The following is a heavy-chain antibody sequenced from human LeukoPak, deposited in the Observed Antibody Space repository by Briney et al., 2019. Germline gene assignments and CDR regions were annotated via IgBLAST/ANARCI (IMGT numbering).Heavy chain of an antibody. CDR3: ARAGVVVPAAIGGYYMDV. Sequence: ASVKVSCKASGYTFTGYYMHWVRQAPGQGLEWMGWINPNSGGTNYAQKFQGRVTMTRDTSISTAYMELSRLRSDDTAVYYCARAGVVVPAAIGGYYMDVWGKGTTVTVSS. D-gene: IGHD2-2*02. CDR2: INPNSGGT. J-gene: IGHJ6*03. V-gene: IGHV1-2*02. CDR1: GYTFTGYY.